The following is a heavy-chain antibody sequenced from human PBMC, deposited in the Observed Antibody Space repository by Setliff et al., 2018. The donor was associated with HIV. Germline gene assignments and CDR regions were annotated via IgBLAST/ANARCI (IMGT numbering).Heavy chain of an antibody. CDR3: ARDRRGYYYGSGSCYMDV. J-gene: IGHJ6*03. CDR1: GDSISSYY. D-gene: IGHD3-10*01. V-gene: IGHV4-4*08. Sequence: SETLSLTCTVSGDSISSYYWSWIRQPPGKGLEWIGYTYTSGITDYNPSLKSRVTISGDTSKNQFSLKLSSVTAADTAVYYCARDRRGYYYGSGSCYMDVWGTGTTVTVSS. CDR2: TYTSGIT.